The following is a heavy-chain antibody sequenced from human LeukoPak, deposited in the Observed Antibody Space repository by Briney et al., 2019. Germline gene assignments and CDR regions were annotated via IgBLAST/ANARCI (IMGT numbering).Heavy chain of an antibody. V-gene: IGHV4-59*01. CDR1: GGSISSYY. CDR2: IYYSGST. Sequence: SETLSLTCTVSGGSISSYYWSWIRQPPGKGLEWIGYIYYSGSTNYNPSLKSRVTISVDTSKNQFSLKLSSVTAPDTAVYYCARDQGIGIAAESRYYFDYWGQGTLITVSS. J-gene: IGHJ4*02. CDR3: ARDQGIGIAAESRYYFDY. D-gene: IGHD6-13*01.